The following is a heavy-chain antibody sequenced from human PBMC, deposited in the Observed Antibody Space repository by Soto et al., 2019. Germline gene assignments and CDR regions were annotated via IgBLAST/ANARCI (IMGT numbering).Heavy chain of an antibody. V-gene: IGHV3-53*01. CDR2: IYSGGST. J-gene: IGHJ5*02. CDR3: AADGYYYGSGGPNWFDP. Sequence: GGSLRLSCAASGFTVSNNYMSWVRQAPGKGLEWVSLIYSGGSTFYADSVKGRFTISRDNSKNTLFLQMNSLRAEDTAVYYCAADGYYYGSGGPNWFDPWGQGTLVTVSS. CDR1: GFTVSNNY. D-gene: IGHD3-10*01.